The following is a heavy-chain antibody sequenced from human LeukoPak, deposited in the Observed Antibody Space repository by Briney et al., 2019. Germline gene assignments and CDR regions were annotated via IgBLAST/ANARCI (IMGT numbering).Heavy chain of an antibody. D-gene: IGHD5-18*01. J-gene: IGHJ4*02. CDR2: IHPGDSDT. V-gene: IGHV5-51*01. CDR3: ARQFETAMVYSDY. CDR1: GXSFTSYW. Sequence: GESLKISCQASGXSFTSYWNGWVRQVPGKGLECMGIIHPGDSDTRYSPSFQGQVTISADKSISTAYLQWSSLKASDTAMYYCARQFETAMVYSDYWGQGTLVTVSS.